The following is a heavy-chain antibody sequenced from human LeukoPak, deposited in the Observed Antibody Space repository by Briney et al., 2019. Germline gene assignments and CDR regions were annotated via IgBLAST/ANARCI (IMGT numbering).Heavy chain of an antibody. CDR1: GGTFSSYA. Sequence: SVKVSCKASGGTFSSYAISWVRQAPGQGLEWMGGIIPIFGTANYAQKFQGRVTITTDESTSTAYMGLSSLRSEDTAVYYCARADTARYYFDYWGQGILVTVSS. CDR3: ARADTARYYFDY. V-gene: IGHV1-69*05. J-gene: IGHJ4*02. CDR2: IIPIFGTA. D-gene: IGHD5-18*01.